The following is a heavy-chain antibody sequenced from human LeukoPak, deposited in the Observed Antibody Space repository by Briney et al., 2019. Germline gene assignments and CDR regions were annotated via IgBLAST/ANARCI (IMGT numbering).Heavy chain of an antibody. Sequence: PGGSLRLSCAASGLTFSSYEMNWVRQAPGKGLGWGAYISSSGSSIYYADSVKGRFTISRDNAKSSLYLQMNSLRAEDTAVYYCAELGIPMIGGVWGKGTTVTISS. CDR1: GLTFSSYE. J-gene: IGHJ6*04. D-gene: IGHD3-10*02. V-gene: IGHV3-48*03. CDR3: AELGIPMIGGV. CDR2: ISSSGSSI.